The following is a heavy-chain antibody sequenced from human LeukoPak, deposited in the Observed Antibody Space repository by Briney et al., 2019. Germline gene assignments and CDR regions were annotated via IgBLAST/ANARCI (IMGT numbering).Heavy chain of an antibody. CDR2: MSGFGGYT. J-gene: IGHJ4*02. D-gene: IGHD3-10*01. CDR1: GFTFSNYA. CDR3: AKDREGASWFMDY. Sequence: GGSLRLSCAASGFTFSNYAMNWVRQAPGKGLEWVSTMSGFGGYTSYADSVKGRFTISRDNSKNTLYLQVRSLRAEDTAVYYCAKDREGASWFMDYWGQGTQVTVSS. V-gene: IGHV3-23*01.